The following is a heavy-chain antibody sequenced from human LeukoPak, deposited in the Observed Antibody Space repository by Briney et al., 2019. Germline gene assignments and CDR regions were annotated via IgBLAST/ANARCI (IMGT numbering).Heavy chain of an antibody. CDR1: GGSISSYY. D-gene: IGHD6-6*01. Sequence: SETLSLTCTVSGGSISSYYWSWIRQPPGKGLEWIGYIYYSGSTNYNPSLKSRVTISVDTSKNQFSLKLSSVTAADTAVYYCARDSLSIAASPHDAFDIWGQGTMVTVSS. J-gene: IGHJ3*02. CDR2: IYYSGST. CDR3: ARDSLSIAASPHDAFDI. V-gene: IGHV4-59*01.